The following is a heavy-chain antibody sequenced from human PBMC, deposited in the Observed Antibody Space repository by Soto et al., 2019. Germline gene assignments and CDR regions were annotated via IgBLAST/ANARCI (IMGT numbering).Heavy chain of an antibody. J-gene: IGHJ5*02. CDR2: IYHSGNI. CDR1: GGSISSGGYS. V-gene: IGHV4-30-2*01. Sequence: PSETLSLTCAVSGGSISSGGYSWSWIRRPPGKGLEWIGYIYHSGNIYYNPSLKSRVTISVDRSKNQFSLKLSSVTAADTAVYYCARSPSPWGQGTLVTVSS. CDR3: ARSPSP.